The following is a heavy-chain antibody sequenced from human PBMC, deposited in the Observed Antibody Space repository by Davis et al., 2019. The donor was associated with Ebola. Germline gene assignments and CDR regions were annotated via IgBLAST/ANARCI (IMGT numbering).Heavy chain of an antibody. CDR2: ISYDGSNK. D-gene: IGHD6-13*01. CDR3: ASSEWGIADY. CDR1: GFTFSSYG. V-gene: IGHV3-30*03. Sequence: PGGSLRLSCAASGFTFSSYGMHWVRQAPGKGLEWVAVISYDGSNKYYADSVKGRFTISRDNSKNTLYLQMNSLRAEDTAVYYCASSEWGIADYWGQGTLVTVSS. J-gene: IGHJ4*02.